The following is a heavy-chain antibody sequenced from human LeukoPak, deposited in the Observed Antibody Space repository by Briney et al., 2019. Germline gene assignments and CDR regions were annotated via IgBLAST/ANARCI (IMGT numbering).Heavy chain of an antibody. CDR3: VVVVEPPDSDGFDV. V-gene: IGHV3-74*01. J-gene: IGHJ3*01. Sequence: PGGSLRLSCAASGFTFGNSWVHWVRQAPGKGLVWVSLINADGSTATYAGSVKGRSTISRDNARNTLSLQMNSLTIEDTAVYYCVVVVEPPDSDGFDVWGQGTMITVSS. CDR2: INADGSTA. D-gene: IGHD1-14*01. CDR1: GFTFGNSW.